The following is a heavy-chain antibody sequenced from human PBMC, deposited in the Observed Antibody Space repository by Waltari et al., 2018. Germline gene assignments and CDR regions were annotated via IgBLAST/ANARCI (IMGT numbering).Heavy chain of an antibody. D-gene: IGHD6-19*01. Sequence: QLQLQESGPGLVKPSETLSLTCTVSGGSISSSSYYCGWSRPPPRKGLEWIGSIYYSGSTYYNPSLKSRVTISVDTSKNQFSLKLSSVTAADTAVYYCARQRWQWLVKGGYNWFDPWGQGTLVTVSS. V-gene: IGHV4-39*01. J-gene: IGHJ5*02. CDR2: IYYSGST. CDR3: ARQRWQWLVKGGYNWFDP. CDR1: GGSISSSSYY.